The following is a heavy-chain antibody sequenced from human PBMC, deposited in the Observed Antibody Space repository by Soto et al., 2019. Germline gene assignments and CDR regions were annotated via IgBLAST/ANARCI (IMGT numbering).Heavy chain of an antibody. D-gene: IGHD1-26*01. J-gene: IGHJ6*02. CDR1: GGSISSSSYY. CDR3: ARGGGSYFYYYYYGMDV. CDR2: IYYSGST. V-gene: IGHV4-39*01. Sequence: KTSETLSLACTVSGGSISSSSYYWGWIRQPPGKGLEWIGSIYYSGSTYYNPSLKSRVTISVDTSKNQFSLKLSSVTAADTAVYYCARGGGSYFYYYYYGMDVWGQGTTVTVSS.